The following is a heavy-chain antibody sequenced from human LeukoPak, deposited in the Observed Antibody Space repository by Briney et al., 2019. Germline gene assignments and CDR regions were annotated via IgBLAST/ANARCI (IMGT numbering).Heavy chain of an antibody. V-gene: IGHV4-59*01. CDR3: ARGGGIVGATSFDY. D-gene: IGHD1-26*01. Sequence: SETLSLTCTVSGGSISSYYWSWIRQPPGKGLEWIGDIYYSGSTNYNPSLKSRVTISVDTSKNQFSLKLSSVTAADTAVYYCARGGGIVGATSFDYWGQGTLVTVSS. CDR2: IYYSGST. J-gene: IGHJ4*02. CDR1: GGSISSYY.